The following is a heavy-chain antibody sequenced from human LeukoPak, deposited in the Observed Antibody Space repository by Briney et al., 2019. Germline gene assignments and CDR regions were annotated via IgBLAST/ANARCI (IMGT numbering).Heavy chain of an antibody. J-gene: IGHJ4*02. CDR2: AYYNGSP. Sequence: SETLSLTCTISGASINYNTYYWAWVRQPPGKGLEWIGSAYYNGSPFYNPSLGSRVTISIDTSKNQFSLKLTSVTTADTALYFCARNYGSGSHFDYWGQGALVAVST. CDR1: GASINYNTYY. D-gene: IGHD3-10*01. CDR3: ARNYGSGSHFDY. V-gene: IGHV4-39*07.